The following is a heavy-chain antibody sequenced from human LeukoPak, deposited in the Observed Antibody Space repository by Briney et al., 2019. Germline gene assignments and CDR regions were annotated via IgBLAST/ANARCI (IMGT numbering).Heavy chain of an antibody. CDR2: INPNSGGT. CDR3: ARDLITMVRGVNSDY. J-gene: IGHJ4*02. D-gene: IGHD3-10*01. Sequence: GASVKVSCKASGYTFTGYYMHWVRQAPGQGLEWMGWINPNSGGTNYAQKFQGRVTMTRDTSISSAYMELSRLRSDDTAVYYCARDLITMVRGVNSDYWGQGTLVTVSS. CDR1: GYTFTGYY. V-gene: IGHV1-2*02.